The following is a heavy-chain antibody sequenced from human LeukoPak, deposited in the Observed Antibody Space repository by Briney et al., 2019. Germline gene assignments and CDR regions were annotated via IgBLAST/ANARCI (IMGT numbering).Heavy chain of an antibody. Sequence: SETLSLTCAVSGGSISSSNWWSWVRQPPGKGLEWIGEIYHSGSTNYNPSLKSRVTISVDKSKNQFSLKLGSVTAADTAVYYCARDQGPYYYDSSGSGFDPWGQGTLVIVSS. CDR2: IYHSGST. CDR3: ARDQGPYYYDSSGSGFDP. D-gene: IGHD3-22*01. CDR1: GGSISSSNW. J-gene: IGHJ5*02. V-gene: IGHV4-4*02.